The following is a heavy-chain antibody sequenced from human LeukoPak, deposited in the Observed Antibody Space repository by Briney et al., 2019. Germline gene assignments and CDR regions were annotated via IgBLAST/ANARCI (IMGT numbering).Heavy chain of an antibody. J-gene: IGHJ6*03. CDR1: GFTFSSYS. V-gene: IGHV3-21*01. CDR3: ARKYGSGSYYYMDV. CDR2: ISSSSYI. Sequence: PGGSLRLSCAASGFTFSSYSMNWVRQAPGKGLEWVSSISSSSYIYYADSVEGRFTISRDNAKNSLHLQMNSQRAEDTAVYYCARKYGSGSYYYMDVWVKGTTVTDSS. D-gene: IGHD3-10*01.